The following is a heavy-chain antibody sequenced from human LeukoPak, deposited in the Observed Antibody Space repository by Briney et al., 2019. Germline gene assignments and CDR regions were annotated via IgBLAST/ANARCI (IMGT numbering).Heavy chain of an antibody. J-gene: IGHJ5*02. CDR3: ASSRSAYDFLTGYSSDTNWFDP. D-gene: IGHD3-9*01. CDR1: GGSITSGGHY. Sequence: SQTLSLTCTVSGGSITSGGHYWSWIRQYPGKGLEWIGYIFYTGATHYNPSLKSRVFISMDMSKNQFSLKLSSVTAADTAVYYCASSRSAYDFLTGYSSDTNWFDPWAREPWSPSPQ. CDR2: IFYTGAT. V-gene: IGHV4-31*03.